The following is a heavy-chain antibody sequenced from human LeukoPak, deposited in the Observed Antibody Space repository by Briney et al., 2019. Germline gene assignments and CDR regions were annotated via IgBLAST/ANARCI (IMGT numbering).Heavy chain of an antibody. V-gene: IGHV4-30-4*01. CDR1: GGSISSGNFY. CDR3: ARALAYDAFDI. CDR2: IFYLGST. Sequence: SQTLSLTCTVSGGSISSGNFYWSWIRQPPGKGLEWIGYIFYLGSTNYNPSLKSRVTISVDTSKNQFSLKLSSVTAADTAVYYCARALAYDAFDIWGQGTMVTVSS. D-gene: IGHD3-16*01. J-gene: IGHJ3*02.